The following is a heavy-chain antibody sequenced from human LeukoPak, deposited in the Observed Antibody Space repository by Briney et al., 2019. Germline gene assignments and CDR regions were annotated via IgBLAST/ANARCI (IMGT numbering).Heavy chain of an antibody. CDR1: GFTFSASA. CDR3: IRHTGDY. V-gene: IGHV3-73*01. CDR2: IRSKDKNYAT. Sequence: GGSLRLSCAASGFTFSASAMQWVRQTSGKGLEWVGRIRSKDKNYATAYAASVTDRYTICRDDSKNTAYMQMNSLKTEDTAVYYCIRHTGDYWGQGTLVTVSS. D-gene: IGHD4-11*01. J-gene: IGHJ4*02.